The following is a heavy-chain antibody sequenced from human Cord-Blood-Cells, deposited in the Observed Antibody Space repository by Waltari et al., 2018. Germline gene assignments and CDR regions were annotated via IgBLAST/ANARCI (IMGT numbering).Heavy chain of an antibody. CDR2: MNPNSGNT. CDR3: ARVSTGDPLPDAFDI. CDR1: GYPFTSHD. V-gene: IGHV1-8*03. J-gene: IGHJ3*02. D-gene: IGHD7-27*01. Sequence: QVQLVQSGAEVKKPGASVKVSCKASGYPFTSHDINWLRPATGQGLEWMGWMNPNSGNTGYAQKFQGRVTITRNTSISTAYMELSSLRSEDTAVYYCARVSTGDPLPDAFDIWGQGTMVTVSS.